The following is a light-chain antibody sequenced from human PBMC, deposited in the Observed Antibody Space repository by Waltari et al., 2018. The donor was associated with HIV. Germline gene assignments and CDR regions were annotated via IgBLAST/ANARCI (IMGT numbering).Light chain of an antibody. CDR2: RNN. V-gene: IGLV1-47*01. CDR3: ASADDSLSGWV. CDR1: SSNIGGNY. Sequence: QSVLTQPPSASGTPGQTVTISCSGSSSNIGGNYVSWSQRLPGTAPKHLIYRNNQRPSGVPDRFSGSRSGTSASLAISGLRAEDEADYYCASADDSLSGWVFGGGTKVTVL. J-gene: IGLJ3*02.